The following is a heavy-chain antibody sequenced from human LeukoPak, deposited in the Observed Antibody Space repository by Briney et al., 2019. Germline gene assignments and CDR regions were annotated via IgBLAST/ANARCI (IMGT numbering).Heavy chain of an antibody. J-gene: IGHJ4*02. CDR3: AKDTCSGGSCYSGDY. CDR2: ISYDGSNK. CDR1: GFTFSSYG. Sequence: AGGPLRLSCAASGFTFSSYGMHWVRQAPGKGLEWVAVISYDGSNKYYADSVKGRFTISRDNSKNTLYLQMNSLRAEDTAVYYCAKDTCSGGSCYSGDYWGQGTLVTVSS. D-gene: IGHD2-15*01. V-gene: IGHV3-30*18.